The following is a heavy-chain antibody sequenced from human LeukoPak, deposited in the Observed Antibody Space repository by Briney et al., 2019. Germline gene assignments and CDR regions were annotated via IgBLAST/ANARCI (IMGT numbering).Heavy chain of an antibody. V-gene: IGHV1-18*01. CDR1: GYTFTSYG. CDR3: ARDYSVATIQPGDY. CDR2: ISAYNGNT. Sequence: ASVKVSCKASGYTFTSYGISWVRQAPGQGLEWMGWISAYNGNTNYAQKLQGRVTMTTDTSTSTAYMELRSPRSDDTAVYYCARDYSVATIQPGDYWGQGTLVTVSS. D-gene: IGHD5-12*01. J-gene: IGHJ4*02.